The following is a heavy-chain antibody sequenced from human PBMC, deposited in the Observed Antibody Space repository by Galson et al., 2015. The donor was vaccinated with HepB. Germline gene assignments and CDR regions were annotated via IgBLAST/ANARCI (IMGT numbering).Heavy chain of an antibody. V-gene: IGHV3-15*07. J-gene: IGHJ5*02. CDR3: TPGTSCYCFDP. D-gene: IGHD2-2*01. Sequence: SLRLSCAASGFTFSNAWMNWVRQAPGKGLEWVGRIKSKTDGGTTDYAAPVKGRFTISRDDSKNTLYLQMNSLKTEDTAVYYCTPGTSCYCFDPWGQGTLVTASS. CDR1: GFTFSNAW. CDR2: IKSKTDGGTT.